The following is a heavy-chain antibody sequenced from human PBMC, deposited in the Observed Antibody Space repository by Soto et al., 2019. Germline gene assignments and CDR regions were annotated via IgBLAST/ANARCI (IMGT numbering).Heavy chain of an antibody. D-gene: IGHD1-26*01. CDR2: INAGNGYT. CDR3: ATKDNGKYYFDF. J-gene: IGHJ4*02. Sequence: GASVKVSCKASGYTFTNYAMHWVRQAPGQRLEWMGWINAGNGYTKYSQKFQDRVTITRDTSASTAYMELSSLRSEDTAVYYCATKDNGKYYFDFWGQGTLVTVSS. V-gene: IGHV1-3*01. CDR1: GYTFTNYA.